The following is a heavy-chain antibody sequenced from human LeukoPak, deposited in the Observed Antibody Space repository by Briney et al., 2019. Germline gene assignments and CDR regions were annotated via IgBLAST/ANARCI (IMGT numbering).Heavy chain of an antibody. J-gene: IGHJ6*02. V-gene: IGHV3-48*03. Sequence: GGSLRLSCAASGFTFSSYEMNWVRQAPGKGLEWVSYISSSGSTIYYADSVKGRFTISRDNAKNSLYLQMNSLRAEDTAVYYCARGRPLTIFGVVTGMDVWGQGPTVTVSS. CDR1: GFTFSSYE. CDR2: ISSSGSTI. CDR3: ARGRPLTIFGVVTGMDV. D-gene: IGHD3-3*01.